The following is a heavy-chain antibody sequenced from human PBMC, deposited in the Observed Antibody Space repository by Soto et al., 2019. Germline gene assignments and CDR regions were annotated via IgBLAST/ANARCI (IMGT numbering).Heavy chain of an antibody. J-gene: IGHJ6*02. V-gene: IGHV3-23*01. CDR1: GFTFSSYA. CDR2: ISGSGGST. CDR3: AKDSEVLRFLEWSPSDYYYYYGMDV. D-gene: IGHD3-3*01. Sequence: GGSLRLSCAASGFTFSSYAMSWVRQAPGKGLEWVSAISGSGGSTYYADSVKGRFTISRDNSKNTLYLQMNSLRAEDTAVYYCAKDSEVLRFLEWSPSDYYYYYGMDVWGQGTTVTVSS.